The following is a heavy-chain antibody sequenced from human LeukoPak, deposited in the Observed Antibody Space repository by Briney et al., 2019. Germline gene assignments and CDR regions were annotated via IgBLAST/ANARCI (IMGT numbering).Heavy chain of an antibody. V-gene: IGHV1-18*01. J-gene: IGHJ5*02. CDR1: GYTFTTYG. Sequence: ASVKVSSKPTGYTFTTYGISWVRQAPGQGLEWMGCISVYNGDTKYAQKFQGRVTMTTDTSTSTAYMELRSLRSDDTAVYYCARDSVAVRPGWFDPWGQGTMVTVSS. D-gene: IGHD6-6*01. CDR2: ISVYNGDT. CDR3: ARDSVAVRPGWFDP.